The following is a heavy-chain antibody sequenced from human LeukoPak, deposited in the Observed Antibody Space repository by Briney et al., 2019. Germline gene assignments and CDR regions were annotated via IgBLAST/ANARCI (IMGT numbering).Heavy chain of an antibody. Sequence: GGSLRLSCAASGFTFDDYAMHGVRQAPGKGLEWVSGISWNSGSIGYADSVKGRFTISRDNAKNSLYLQMNSLRAEDTALYYCAKDSYFNYYGSGSYYWGQGTLVTVSS. D-gene: IGHD3-10*01. CDR2: ISWNSGSI. CDR1: GFTFDDYA. V-gene: IGHV3-9*01. CDR3: AKDSYFNYYGSGSYY. J-gene: IGHJ4*02.